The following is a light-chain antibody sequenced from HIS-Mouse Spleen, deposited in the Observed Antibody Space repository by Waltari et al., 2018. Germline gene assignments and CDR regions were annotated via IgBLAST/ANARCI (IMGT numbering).Light chain of an antibody. Sequence: SYELTQPPSVSVSPGQTARITCSGDALPNKYAYWYQQKSGQAPVLVIYEDSKRPSGIPERFSGSSSGTMATLTIGGAQVEDEADYYCYSTDSSGNHRVFGGGTKLTVL. CDR1: ALPNKY. CDR3: YSTDSSGNHRV. J-gene: IGLJ2*01. CDR2: EDS. V-gene: IGLV3-10*01.